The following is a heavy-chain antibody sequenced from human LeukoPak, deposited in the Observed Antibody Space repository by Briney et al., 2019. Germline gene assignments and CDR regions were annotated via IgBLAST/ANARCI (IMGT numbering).Heavy chain of an antibody. Sequence: PSETLSLTCAVHGGSFSGYYWSWIRQPPGKGLEWIGEINHSGSTNYNPSLKSRVTISVDTSKNQFSLKLSSVTAADTAVYYCARGPQYSYGRYYYYYYGMDVWGQGTTVTVSS. CDR2: INHSGST. CDR1: GGSFSGYY. J-gene: IGHJ6*02. D-gene: IGHD5-18*01. V-gene: IGHV4-34*01. CDR3: ARGPQYSYGRYYYYYYGMDV.